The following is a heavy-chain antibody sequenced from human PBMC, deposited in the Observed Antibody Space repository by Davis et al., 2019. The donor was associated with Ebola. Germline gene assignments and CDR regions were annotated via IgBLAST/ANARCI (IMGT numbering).Heavy chain of an antibody. CDR1: GGSISSSSYY. D-gene: IGHD5-12*01. CDR2: IYYSGST. CDR3: ARHWGYSGNFDY. J-gene: IGHJ4*02. V-gene: IGHV4-39*01. Sequence: SETLSLTCTVSGGSISSSSYYWGWIRQPPGKGLEWIGSIYYSGSTYYNPSLKSRVTISVDTSKNQFSLKLSSVTAADTAVYYCARHWGYSGNFDYWGQGTLVTVSS.